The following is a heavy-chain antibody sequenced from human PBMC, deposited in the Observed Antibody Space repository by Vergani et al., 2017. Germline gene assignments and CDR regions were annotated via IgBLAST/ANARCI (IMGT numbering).Heavy chain of an antibody. CDR3: AGTGGEGQWRSGGY. D-gene: IGHD2-21*01. Sequence: QVKRVQPGAEVKKPGASVKVSCKASGYTFTSYGISWVRQAPGQGLGWMGWTSAYNGNTNYAEKLKDRVTMTTDTTTSTAYMELRSLRSDDTAVYNCAGTGGEGQWRSGGYWSQATLLTVSS. J-gene: IGHJ4*02. CDR2: TSAYNGNT. CDR1: GYTFTSYG. V-gene: IGHV1-18*01.